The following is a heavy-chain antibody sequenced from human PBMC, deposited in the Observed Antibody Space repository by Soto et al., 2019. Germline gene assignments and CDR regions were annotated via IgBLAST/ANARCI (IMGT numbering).Heavy chain of an antibody. Sequence: QVQLQESGPGLVKPSETLSLTCTVSGGSVSSDSYYWSWIRQPPGKGLEWIGYIYYSGSANYNPSLKSRVTISVDTSKNQCSLKLSSVTAADTAVYYCARGEGSYYDSSGYYSNWGQGTLVTVSS. J-gene: IGHJ4*02. CDR3: ARGEGSYYDSSGYYSN. CDR1: GGSVSSDSYY. D-gene: IGHD3-22*01. CDR2: IYYSGSA. V-gene: IGHV4-61*01.